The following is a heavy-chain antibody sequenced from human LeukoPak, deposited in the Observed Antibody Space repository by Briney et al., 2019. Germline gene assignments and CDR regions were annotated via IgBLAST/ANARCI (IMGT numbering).Heavy chain of an antibody. CDR3: ARGSLYDYYAFDM. Sequence: ASVKVSCKDSGYTFASYGISWVRQGPGQGLEWMGWISAYNGNTNYAQKLQGRVTMTTDTSTSTAYMELRILRSDDTAVYYCARGSLYDYYAFDMWGQGTMVTVSS. CDR2: ISAYNGNT. CDR1: GYTFASYG. D-gene: IGHD3-16*01. J-gene: IGHJ3*02. V-gene: IGHV1-18*01.